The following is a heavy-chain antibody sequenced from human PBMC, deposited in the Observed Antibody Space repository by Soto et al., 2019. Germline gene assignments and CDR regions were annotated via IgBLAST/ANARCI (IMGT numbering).Heavy chain of an antibody. Sequence: ASVKVSCKASGYPFTSYALHWVRQAPGQGLEWMGWINAGNGNTRYSQKFQGRVTITRDTSASTAYMELSSLRFEDAAVYYCARDRTGHYYYYGMDLWGQGTTVSVSS. J-gene: IGHJ6*02. CDR3: ARDRTGHYYYYGMDL. CDR1: GYPFTSYA. CDR2: INAGNGNT. V-gene: IGHV1-3*01.